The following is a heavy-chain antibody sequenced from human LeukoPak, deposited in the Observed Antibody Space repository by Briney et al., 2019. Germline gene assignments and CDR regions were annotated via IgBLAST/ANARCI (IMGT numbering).Heavy chain of an antibody. Sequence: GGSLRLSCTIFGGTLSTYEVNGVREAPGKSPEGSLYMSRTAYRIDYADSVKRRFTMSRDNDKNSVYMQMNSMRVDDTAIYYCATRLPFTGYKNWGQGTMVTVSS. V-gene: IGHV3-48*03. D-gene: IGHD5-24*01. CDR1: GGTLSTYE. J-gene: IGHJ3*01. CDR3: ATRLPFTGYKN. CDR2: MSRTAYRI.